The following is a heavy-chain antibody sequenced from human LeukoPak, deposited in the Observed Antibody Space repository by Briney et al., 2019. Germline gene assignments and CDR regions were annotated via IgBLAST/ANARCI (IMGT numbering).Heavy chain of an antibody. J-gene: IGHJ4*02. Sequence: GGSLRLSCAASGFTFSSYSMNWVRQAPGKGLEWVSSISSSSNIYYADSVKGRFTIPRENAKNSLYLKMNSLRAEDTAVYYCGGSVFGGEWEIDYWGQGTLVTVSS. CDR3: GGSVFGGEWEIDY. D-gene: IGHD3-16*01. V-gene: IGHV3-21*01. CDR2: ISSSSNI. CDR1: GFTFSSYS.